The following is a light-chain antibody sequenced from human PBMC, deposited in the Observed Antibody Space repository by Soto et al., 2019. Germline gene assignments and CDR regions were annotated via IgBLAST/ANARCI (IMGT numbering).Light chain of an antibody. J-gene: IGKJ1*01. CDR3: QQRNSLPWT. V-gene: IGKV1-39*01. CDR2: FAS. Sequence: DIQMTQSPASLSASVGDRVTITCRASQSISNFLNWYQKKPGRSPQLLIHFASTLQSGVPSTFSGSGSGTDFTLTISGLQPEDFGTYYCQQRNSLPWTFGQGTEVDLK. CDR1: QSISNF.